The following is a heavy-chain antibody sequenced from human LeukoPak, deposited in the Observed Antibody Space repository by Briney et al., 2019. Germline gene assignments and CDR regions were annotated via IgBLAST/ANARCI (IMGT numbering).Heavy chain of an antibody. J-gene: IGHJ4*02. CDR3: ARGGSIAARPIDY. Sequence: GGSLRLSCAASGFTFSSYAMHWVRQAPGKGLEYVSAISSNGGSTYYANSVKGRFTISRDNSKNTLFLQMGSLRAEDMAVYYCARGGSIAARPIDYWGQGTLVTASS. V-gene: IGHV3-64*01. CDR1: GFTFSSYA. CDR2: ISSNGGST. D-gene: IGHD6-6*01.